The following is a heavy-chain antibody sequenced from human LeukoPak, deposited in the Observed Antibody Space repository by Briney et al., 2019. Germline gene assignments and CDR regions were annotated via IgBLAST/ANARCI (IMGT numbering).Heavy chain of an antibody. CDR3: ASLYGLGSYFDY. Sequence: SETLSLTCSVSGGSISSSSYYWGWIRQPPGKGLEWSGSNYYSGSTYYNPSLKSRVNISVGMSKNQFSLKVTSVTAADTAVYYCASLYGLGSYFDYWGQGTLVTVSS. V-gene: IGHV4-39*01. D-gene: IGHD3-10*01. CDR2: NYYSGST. CDR1: GGSISSSSYY. J-gene: IGHJ4*02.